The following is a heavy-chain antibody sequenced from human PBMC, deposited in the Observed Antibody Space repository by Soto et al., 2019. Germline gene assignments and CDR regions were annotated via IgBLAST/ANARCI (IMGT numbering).Heavy chain of an antibody. J-gene: IGHJ5*02. D-gene: IGHD3-3*01. V-gene: IGHV4-34*01. CDR1: GGSVNDFY. CDR2: INHTGGT. Sequence: SETLSLTCAVYGGSVNDFYWNWIRQPPGKGLEWIGEINHTGGTHYNPSLKSRVTMSVDTSKNQFSLRLSSVTAADTAIYYCATRITVFGLLIPPFDPWGQGTQVTVSS. CDR3: ATRITVFGLLIPPFDP.